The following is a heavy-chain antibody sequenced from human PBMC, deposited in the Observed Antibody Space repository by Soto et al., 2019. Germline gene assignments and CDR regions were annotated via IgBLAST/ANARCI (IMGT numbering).Heavy chain of an antibody. V-gene: IGHV4-61*01. D-gene: IGHD1-1*01. CDR2: IYYSGST. J-gene: IGHJ6*02. CDR3: ARDVIGWNRYNYYYYGMDV. CDR1: GDSVSSGSYY. Sequence: QVQLQESGPGLVKPSETLSLTCTVSGDSVSSGSYYWSWIRQPPGKGLEWIGYIYYSGSTNYNPSLKSRVTISVDTSKNQFSLKLSSVTAADTAVYYCARDVIGWNRYNYYYYGMDVWGQGTTVTVSS.